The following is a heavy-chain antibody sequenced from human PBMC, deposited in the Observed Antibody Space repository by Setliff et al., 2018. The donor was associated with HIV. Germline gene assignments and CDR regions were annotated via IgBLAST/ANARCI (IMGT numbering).Heavy chain of an antibody. J-gene: IGHJ4*02. D-gene: IGHD1-1*01. CDR3: ARARWNDVSPLYYSPGY. Sequence: GASVKVSCKASGYSFSNYAMNWVRQAPGQGLEWMGWININTGNPTYAQGFTGRFVFSLDTSVSTAYLQTSSLKAEDTAVYYCARARWNDVSPLYYSPGYWGQGTLVTVSS. CDR1: GYSFSNYA. V-gene: IGHV7-4-1*02. CDR2: ININTGNP.